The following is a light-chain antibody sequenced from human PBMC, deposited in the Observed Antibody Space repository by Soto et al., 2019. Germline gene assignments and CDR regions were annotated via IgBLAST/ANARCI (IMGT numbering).Light chain of an antibody. V-gene: IGLV1-51*01. CDR2: DNN. CDR3: GAWDDRLTVYV. CDR1: SSNVGHNS. J-gene: IGLJ1*01. Sequence: QSVLTQPPSVSAAPGQVVTISCSGSSSNVGHNSVSWYQQLPRTAPKLLIYDNNKRPSGIPARLSGSQSGTSATLGITGLQTGDEADYYCGAWDDRLTVYVFGSGTKLTVL.